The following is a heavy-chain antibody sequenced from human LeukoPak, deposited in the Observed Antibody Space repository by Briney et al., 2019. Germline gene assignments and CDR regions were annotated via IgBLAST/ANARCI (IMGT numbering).Heavy chain of an antibody. Sequence: GRSLRLSCAASGFTFDDYAMHWVRQAPGKGLEWVSGISWNSGSIGYAGSVKGRFTISRDNAKNSLYLQMNSLRAEDTALYYCAKEGYSSFAFDIWGQGTMVTVSS. J-gene: IGHJ3*02. CDR1: GFTFDDYA. CDR2: ISWNSGSI. CDR3: AKEGYSSFAFDI. D-gene: IGHD6-19*01. V-gene: IGHV3-9*01.